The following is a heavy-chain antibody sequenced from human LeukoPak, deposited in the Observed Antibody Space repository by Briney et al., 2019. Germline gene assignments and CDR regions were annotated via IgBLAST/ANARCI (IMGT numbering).Heavy chain of an antibody. CDR3: VTVVMTSSWSYLRFDP. J-gene: IGHJ5*02. Sequence: PGWSLRLSCSASGFTFSTNSMHWVRQAPGKGLEFVSAITSNGGSTYYADSVQGRFTIPRDNSKNTLYLQMSSLRADDTAVFYCVTVVMTSSWSYLRFDPRGQRTRVSVPT. CDR2: ITSNGGST. D-gene: IGHD2-2*01. CDR1: GFTFSTNS. V-gene: IGHV3-64D*08.